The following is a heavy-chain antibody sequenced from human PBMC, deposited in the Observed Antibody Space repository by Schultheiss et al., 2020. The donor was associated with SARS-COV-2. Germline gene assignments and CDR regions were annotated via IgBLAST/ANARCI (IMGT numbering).Heavy chain of an antibody. CDR2: IYYSGST. CDR1: GGSISSYY. V-gene: IGHV4-59*08. Sequence: SETLSLTCTVSGGSISSYYWSWIRQPPGKGLEWIGYIYYSGSTYYNPSLKSRVTISVDTSKNQFSLKLSSVTAADTAVYYCARARWELLVDYWGQGTLVTVSS. J-gene: IGHJ4*02. D-gene: IGHD1-26*01. CDR3: ARARWELLVDY.